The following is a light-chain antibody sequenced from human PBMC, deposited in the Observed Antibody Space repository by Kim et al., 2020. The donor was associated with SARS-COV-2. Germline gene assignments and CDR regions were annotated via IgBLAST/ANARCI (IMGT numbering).Light chain of an antibody. CDR3: QKYYTAPLT. V-gene: IGKV1-27*01. CDR2: AAS. Sequence: ASVGDRVTITCRASPGISNFLAWYQQKPGKVPKLLIHAASTLQSGVPSRFSGSGSATDFTLTISSLQPEDVATYYCQKYYTAPLTFGGGTKVDIK. J-gene: IGKJ4*01. CDR1: PGISNF.